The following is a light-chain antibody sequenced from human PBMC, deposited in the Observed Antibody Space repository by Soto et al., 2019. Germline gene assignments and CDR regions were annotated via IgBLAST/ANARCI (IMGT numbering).Light chain of an antibody. CDR2: DVS. Sequence: QSVLTQPASVSGSPGQSITISCTGTSSDIGAYNSVSWYQQHPGKAPQLVIYDVSYRPSGISSRFSGSKSGNAASLTISGLQAEDEADYYCSSYAASGARVFGGGTKVTVL. V-gene: IGLV2-14*03. CDR3: SSYAASGARV. CDR1: SSDIGAYNS. J-gene: IGLJ2*01.